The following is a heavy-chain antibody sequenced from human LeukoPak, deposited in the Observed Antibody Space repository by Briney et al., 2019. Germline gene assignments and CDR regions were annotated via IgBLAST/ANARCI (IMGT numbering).Heavy chain of an antibody. CDR2: IPKKDKGYATAT. CDR3: TRDSGTYNFFDP. J-gene: IGHJ5*02. Sequence: GGCLKLSCAASGFTFSGSAIHWVRQSSGKGLEWVGQIPKKDKGYATATAYAASVKGRFTISRDDSINTAYLQMKSLKTEDTVLYYCTRDSGTYNFFDPWGQGTLVTV. V-gene: IGHV3-73*01. CDR1: GFTFSGSA. D-gene: IGHD1-26*01.